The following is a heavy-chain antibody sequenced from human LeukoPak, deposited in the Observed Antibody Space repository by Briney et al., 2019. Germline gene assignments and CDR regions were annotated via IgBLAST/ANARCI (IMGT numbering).Heavy chain of an antibody. CDR1: GGSISSYY. CDR2: IYTSGST. Sequence: SETLSLTCTVSGGSISSYYWSWIRQPAGKGLEWIGRIYTSGSTNYNPSLKSRVTISANTSKNQFSLKLSSVTAADTAVYYCARGLYYSPRGWGQGTLVTVSS. J-gene: IGHJ4*02. V-gene: IGHV4-4*07. D-gene: IGHD3-10*01. CDR3: ARGLYYSPRG.